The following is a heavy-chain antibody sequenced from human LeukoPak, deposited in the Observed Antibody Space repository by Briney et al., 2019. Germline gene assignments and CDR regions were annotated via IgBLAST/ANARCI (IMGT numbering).Heavy chain of an antibody. J-gene: IGHJ6*02. CDR1: GYTFTGYY. CDR2: INPNSGGT. Sequence: ASVKVSCKASGYTFTGYYMHWVRQAPGQGLEWMGRINPNSGGTNYAQKFQGRVTMTRDTSISTAYMELSRLRSDDTAVYYCARVAVYYYYGMDVWGQGTTVTVPS. CDR3: ARVAVYYYYGMDV. V-gene: IGHV1-2*06.